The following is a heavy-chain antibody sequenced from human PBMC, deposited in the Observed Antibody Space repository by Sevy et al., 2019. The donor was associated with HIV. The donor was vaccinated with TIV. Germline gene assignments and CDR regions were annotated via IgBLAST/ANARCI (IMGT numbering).Heavy chain of an antibody. Sequence: GGSLRLSCAASEFTFSSYWMSWVRQAPGKGLEWVANIKQDGSEKYYVDSLKGRFTISRDNAKNSLYLQMNSLRAEDTAGYYCARSGGSYDYGMDVWGQGTTVTVSS. CDR2: IKQDGSEK. V-gene: IGHV3-7*01. CDR3: ARSGGSYDYGMDV. CDR1: EFTFSSYW. J-gene: IGHJ6*02. D-gene: IGHD1-26*01.